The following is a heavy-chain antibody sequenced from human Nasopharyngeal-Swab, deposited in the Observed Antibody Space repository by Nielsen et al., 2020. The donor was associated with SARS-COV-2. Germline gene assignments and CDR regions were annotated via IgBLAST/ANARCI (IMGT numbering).Heavy chain of an antibody. CDR1: GFTFRIYG. J-gene: IGHJ6*03. Sequence: GESLTISCATSGFTFRIYGMPWVRQAPGKGLEWVAVTSFDGSNKSYADPVKGRFTISKGYAQNMLYLHMNSLRAEDTAVYYCAKGLRVGSAYYFYYYRDVWGKGTTVTVSS. CDR3: AKGLRVGSAYYFYYYRDV. CDR2: TSFDGSNK. V-gene: IGHV3-30*13. D-gene: IGHD1-26*01.